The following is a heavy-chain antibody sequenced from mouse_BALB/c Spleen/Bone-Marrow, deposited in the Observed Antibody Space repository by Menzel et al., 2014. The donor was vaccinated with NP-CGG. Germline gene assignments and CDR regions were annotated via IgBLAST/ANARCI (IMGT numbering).Heavy chain of an antibody. V-gene: IGHV1-69*02. J-gene: IGHJ2*01. CDR3: TRSYGSSYEYYFDY. CDR2: IYPSDSYT. CDR1: GYTFTSYW. Sequence: QVQLQQPGAELVRPGASVKLSCRASGYTFTSYWINWVKQRPGQGLEWIGNIYPSDSYTNCNQKFKDKATLTVDKSSSTAYMQLSSPTSEDSAVYYCTRSYGSSYEYYFDYWGQGTTLTVSS. D-gene: IGHD1-1*01.